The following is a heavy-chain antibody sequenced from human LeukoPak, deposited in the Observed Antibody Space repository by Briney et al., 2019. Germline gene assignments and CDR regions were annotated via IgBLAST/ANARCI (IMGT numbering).Heavy chain of an antibody. V-gene: IGHV3-49*04. CDR3: TRAPNMATITPFAFDY. CDR1: GFTFGDYA. CDR2: IRSKAYGETT. Sequence: GGSLRLSCTASGFTFGDYAMSWVRQAPGKGLEWVGFIRSKAYGETTEYAASVKGRFTISRDDSKSIAYLQMNSLKTEDTAVYYCTRAPNMATITPFAFDYWGLGTLVAVSS. D-gene: IGHD5-24*01. J-gene: IGHJ4*02.